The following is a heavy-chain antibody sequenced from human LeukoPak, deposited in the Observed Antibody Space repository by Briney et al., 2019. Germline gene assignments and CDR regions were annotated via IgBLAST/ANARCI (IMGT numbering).Heavy chain of an antibody. CDR3: AKEGGYCSSSSCSDYFDY. V-gene: IGHV3-23*01. J-gene: IGHJ4*02. D-gene: IGHD2-2*01. Sequence: GGSLRLSCAASGFTFSDYYMSWIRQAPGKGLEWVSTISGSGGSTYYADSVKGRCTISRDNSKGTLYLQVNSLRADDTAVYYCAKEGGYCSSSSCSDYFDYWGQGSLVTVSS. CDR1: GFTFSDYY. CDR2: ISGSGGST.